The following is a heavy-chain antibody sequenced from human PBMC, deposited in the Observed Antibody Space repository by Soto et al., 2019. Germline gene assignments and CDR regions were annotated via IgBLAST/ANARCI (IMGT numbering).Heavy chain of an antibody. J-gene: IGHJ4*02. CDR1: GFTFINTG. D-gene: IGHD3-22*01. Sequence: GGSLRLSCAVSGFTFINTGMSWVRQAPGQGLEWVSAITGNGDTTYYADSVKGRFTISRDNSKSTLYLQMNSLRAEDTAVYYCAKIDGYFDYWGQGTLVTVSS. CDR3: AKIDGYFDY. CDR2: ITGNGDTT. V-gene: IGHV3-23*01.